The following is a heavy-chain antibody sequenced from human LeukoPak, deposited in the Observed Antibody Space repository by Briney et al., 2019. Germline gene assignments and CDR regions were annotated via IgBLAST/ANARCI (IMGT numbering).Heavy chain of an antibody. CDR1: GGSISSGGYY. V-gene: IGHV4-31*03. CDR3: ARVPGRYYDSSGYYY. CDR2: IYYSGST. D-gene: IGHD3-22*01. Sequence: SETLSLTCTVSGGSISSGGYYWSWIRQHPGKGLEWIGYIYYSGSTYYNPSLKSRVTISVDTSKNQFSLKLSSVTAADTAVYYCARVPGRYYDSSGYYYWGQGTLVTVSS. J-gene: IGHJ4*02.